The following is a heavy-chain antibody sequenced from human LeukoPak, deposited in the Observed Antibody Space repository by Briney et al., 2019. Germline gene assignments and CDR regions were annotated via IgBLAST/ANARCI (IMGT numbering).Heavy chain of an antibody. J-gene: IGHJ4*02. CDR3: ARGGGSYMSY. Sequence: SETLSLTCAVYGGSFSGYYWSWLRQPPGKGLEWIGEINHSVSTDYNQSLKSRLTISVDTSKSQFSLKLSSLTAADTAVYYYARGGGSYMSYWGQGTLVTVSS. CDR1: GGSFSGYY. V-gene: IGHV4-34*01. CDR2: INHSVST. D-gene: IGHD1-26*01.